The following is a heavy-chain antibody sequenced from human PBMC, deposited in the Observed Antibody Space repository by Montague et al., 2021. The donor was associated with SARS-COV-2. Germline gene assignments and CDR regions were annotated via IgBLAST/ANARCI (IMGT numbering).Heavy chain of an antibody. Sequence: SETLSLTCAVSIHSIISELRCRWDRQPSELESPWLVETHLRGGTNYNPSLRSRVSIFLDNSKNQFSLILTSVTAADTAMYYCASHFVWQQLSTWGQGTLVSVSS. CDR1: IHSIISELR. J-gene: IGHJ4*02. V-gene: IGHV4-4*02. D-gene: IGHD6-13*01. CDR3: ASHFVWQQLST. CDR2: THLRGGT.